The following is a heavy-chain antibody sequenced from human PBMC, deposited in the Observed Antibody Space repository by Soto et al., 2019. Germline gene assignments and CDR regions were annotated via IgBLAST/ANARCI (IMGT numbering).Heavy chain of an antibody. CDR2: ISYDGSNK. Sequence: QVQLVESGGGVVQPGRSLRLSCAASGFTFSSYAMHWVRQAPGKGLEWVAVISYDGSNKYYADSVKGRFTISRDNSKNTLYLQMNSLRAEDTAVYYCARDWTNSALFDIWGQGTMVTVSS. CDR3: ARDWTNSALFDI. V-gene: IGHV3-30-3*01. J-gene: IGHJ3*02. CDR1: GFTFSSYA. D-gene: IGHD2-8*01.